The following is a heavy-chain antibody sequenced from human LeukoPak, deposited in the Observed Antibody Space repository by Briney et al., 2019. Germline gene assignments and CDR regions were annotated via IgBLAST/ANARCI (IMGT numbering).Heavy chain of an antibody. CDR3: ATLRGASTAVFDS. Sequence: SETLSLTCTVSGGSISYDYLTWIRQSPGKRLEWIGYIHYSGATNYTPSLKSRVTISVDTSKNQFSLKLSSVTAADTALYYCATLRGASTAVFDSWGQGTLVTVSS. CDR1: GGSISYDY. D-gene: IGHD2-21*02. J-gene: IGHJ4*02. CDR2: IHYSGAT. V-gene: IGHV4-59*08.